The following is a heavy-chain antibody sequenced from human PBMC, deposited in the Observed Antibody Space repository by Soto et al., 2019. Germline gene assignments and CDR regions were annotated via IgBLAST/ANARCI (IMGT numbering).Heavy chain of an antibody. CDR2: ISGSGSGT. CDR3: AKGPSGGKGFYFDY. D-gene: IGHD2-15*01. J-gene: IGHJ4*02. CDR1: GFTFSSYA. V-gene: IGHV3-23*01. Sequence: EVQLLESGGGLVQPGGSLRLSCAASGFTFSSYAMNWVRLAPGKGLEWVSSISGSGSGTYYADSVKGRFTISRDNSKNTLYLQVNRLTAEDTALYYCAKGPSGGKGFYFDYWGQGALVTVSS.